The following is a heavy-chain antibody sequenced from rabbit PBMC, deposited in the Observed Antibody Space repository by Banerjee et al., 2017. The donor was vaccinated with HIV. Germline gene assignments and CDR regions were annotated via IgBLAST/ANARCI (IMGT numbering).Heavy chain of an antibody. D-gene: IGHD3-1*01. CDR2: IYSSNGDK. J-gene: IGHJ4*01. CDR1: GSDISSNA. V-gene: IGHV1S47*01. CDR3: ARDGGVMPAFKL. Sequence: QEQLVESGGGLVQPEGSLTLTCKASGSDISSNAMCWVRQAPGKGLELIACIYSSNGDKWYASWVNGRFTISKTSSTTVTLQMTSLTAADTATYFCARDGGVMPAFKLWGPGTLVTVS.